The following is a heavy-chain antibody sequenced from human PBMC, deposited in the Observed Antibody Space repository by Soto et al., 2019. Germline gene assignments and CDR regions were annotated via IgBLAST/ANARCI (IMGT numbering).Heavy chain of an antibody. CDR1: GFTFSSYS. D-gene: IGHD6-13*01. CDR3: ARVYPLWTAAGDY. J-gene: IGHJ4*02. Sequence: EVQLVESGGGLVQPGGSLRLSCAASGFTFSSYSMNWVRQAPGKGLEWVSYISSSSSTIYYADSVKGRFTISRDNAKNSLYLQMNSRRAEDTAVYYCARVYPLWTAAGDYWGQGTLVTVSS. CDR2: ISSSSSTI. V-gene: IGHV3-48*01.